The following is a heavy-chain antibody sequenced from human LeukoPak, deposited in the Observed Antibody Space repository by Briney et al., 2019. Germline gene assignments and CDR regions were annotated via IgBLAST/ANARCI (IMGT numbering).Heavy chain of an antibody. J-gene: IGHJ4*02. CDR3: ARAGYSSSWFESYFDY. V-gene: IGHV1-69*13. D-gene: IGHD6-13*01. CDR2: IIPIFGTA. Sequence: GGTVKNSCDDSGRTLSSYGVCRVRQALGQKIEWMGGIIPIFGTANYAQKFQGRVTITADESTSTAYVELSSLRSEDTAVYYCARAGYSSSWFESYFDYCGQGTLVTVSS. CDR1: GRTLSSYG.